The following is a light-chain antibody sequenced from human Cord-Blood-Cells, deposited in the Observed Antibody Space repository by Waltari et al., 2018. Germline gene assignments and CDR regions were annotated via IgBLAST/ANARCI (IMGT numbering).Light chain of an antibody. V-gene: IGLV2-14*04. CDR2: DVS. J-gene: IGLJ2*01. Sequence: CTGTSSDVGGYNYVSWYQQHPGKAPKLMIYDVSNRPSGVSNRFSGSKSGNTASLTISGLQAEDEADYYCSSYTSSSTYVVFGGGTKLTVL. CDR3: SSYTSSSTYVV. CDR1: SSDVGGYNY.